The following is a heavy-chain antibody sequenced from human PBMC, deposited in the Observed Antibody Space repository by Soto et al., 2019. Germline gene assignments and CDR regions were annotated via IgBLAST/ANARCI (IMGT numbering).Heavy chain of an antibody. CDR1: GGSVSSGSYY. CDR3: AREPATPLYSSGHTFYGMDV. V-gene: IGHV4-61*01. Sequence: SSETLSLTCTVSGGSVSSGSYYWSWIRQPPGKGLEWIGYIYYSGSTNYNPSLKSRVTISVDTSKNQFSLKLSSVTAADTAVYYCAREPATPLYSSGHTFYGMDVWGHGTTVTVSS. D-gene: IGHD6-19*01. J-gene: IGHJ6*02. CDR2: IYYSGST.